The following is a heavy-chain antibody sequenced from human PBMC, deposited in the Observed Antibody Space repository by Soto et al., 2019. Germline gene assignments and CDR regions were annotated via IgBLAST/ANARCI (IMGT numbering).Heavy chain of an antibody. J-gene: IGHJ4*02. CDR1: GFTFSSYA. D-gene: IGHD3-3*01. V-gene: IGHV3-23*01. CDR3: AKDGFGGASDH. Sequence: EVQLLESGGGFAQPGGSLRLSCAASGFTFSSYAMHWVRQAPGRGLEWVSTISGSGTNIYYADSVQGRFTISRDNSQNTLFLQMTSLRVDDAATYYCAKDGFGGASDHWGQGTHVTVSS. CDR2: ISGSGTNI.